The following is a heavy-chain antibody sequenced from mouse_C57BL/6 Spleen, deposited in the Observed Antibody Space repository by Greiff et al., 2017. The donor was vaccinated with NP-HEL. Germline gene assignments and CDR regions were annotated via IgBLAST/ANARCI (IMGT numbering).Heavy chain of an antibody. V-gene: IGHV5-15*01. CDR3: ARQDSYAMDY. J-gene: IGHJ4*01. Sequence: EVQLQESGGGLVQPGGSLKLSCAASGFTFSDYGMAWVRQAPRKGPEWVAFISNLAYSIYYADTVTGRFTISRENAKNTLYLEMSSLRSEDTAMYYCARQDSYAMDYWGQGTSVTVSS. CDR2: ISNLAYSI. D-gene: IGHD3-3*01. CDR1: GFTFSDYG.